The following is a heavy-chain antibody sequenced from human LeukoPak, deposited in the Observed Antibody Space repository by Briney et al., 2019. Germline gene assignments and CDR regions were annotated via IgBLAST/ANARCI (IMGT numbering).Heavy chain of an antibody. CDR1: GYSFTNYW. CDR3: ARLHWWDAYNPPDYFDY. Sequence: GESLKISCKGSGYSFTNYWIGWVRQMPGKGLEWMGIIYPGDSDTRYSPSFQGQVTVSADKSITTAYLQWSSLKASDIAMYYCARLHWWDAYNPPDYFDYWGQGTLVTVSS. D-gene: IGHD5-24*01. J-gene: IGHJ4*02. CDR2: IYPGDSDT. V-gene: IGHV5-51*01.